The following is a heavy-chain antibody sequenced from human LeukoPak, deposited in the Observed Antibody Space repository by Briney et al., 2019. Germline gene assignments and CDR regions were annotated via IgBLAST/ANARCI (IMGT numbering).Heavy chain of an antibody. J-gene: IGHJ4*02. D-gene: IGHD4-17*01. CDR1: GGSFSGYY. Sequence: TPSETLSLTCAVYGGSFSGYYWTWIRQPPGKGLEWIGEINHSGSTNHNPSPKSRVTISVDTSKNQFSLKLSSVTAADTAVYYCARGRAVTKYQGLIDYWGQGALVTVSS. CDR2: INHSGST. V-gene: IGHV4-34*01. CDR3: ARGRAVTKYQGLIDY.